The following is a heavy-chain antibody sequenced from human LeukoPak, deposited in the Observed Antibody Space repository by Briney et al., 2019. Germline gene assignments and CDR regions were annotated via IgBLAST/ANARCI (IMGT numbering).Heavy chain of an antibody. CDR1: GFTFNIAW. CDR3: TTSSRGNFDF. D-gene: IGHD3-10*01. J-gene: IGHJ4*02. V-gene: IGHV3-15*05. Sequence: GGSLRLSCSASGFTFNIAWMSWVRQAPGKGLEWVGRIKDKDAGGTTDFAAPVKGRFSISRDDSTHTLTLEMNSLRVEDTAVYYCTTSSRGNFDFWGQGALVTVSS. CDR2: IKDKDAGGTT.